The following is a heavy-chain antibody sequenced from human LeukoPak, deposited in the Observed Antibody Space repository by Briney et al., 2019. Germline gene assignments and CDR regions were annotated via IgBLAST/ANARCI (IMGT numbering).Heavy chain of an antibody. CDR2: IRSKAYGGTT. CDR1: GFTFGDYA. CDR3: TRVGYDYFDY. J-gene: IGHJ4*02. V-gene: IGHV3-49*04. Sequence: GGSLRLSCTASGFTFGDYAMSWVRQAPGKGLEWVGFIRSKAYGGTTEYAASVKGRFTISRDDSKSIAYLQMNSLKTEDTAVYYCTRVGYDYFDYWGQGTLVTVSS. D-gene: IGHD5-18*01.